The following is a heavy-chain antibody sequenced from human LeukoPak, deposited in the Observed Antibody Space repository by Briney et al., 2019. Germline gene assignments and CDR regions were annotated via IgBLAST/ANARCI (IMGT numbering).Heavy chain of an antibody. CDR2: IYYSGRT. CDR3: ARALTYYDILTGSRNWFDP. V-gene: IGHV4-59*01. Sequence: SETLSLTCTVSGGSISSYYWSWIRQPPGKGLEWIGHIYYSGRTNYNPSLKSRVSISVDRSKNQFSLKLSSVTAADTAVYFCARALTYYDILTGSRNWFDPWGQGTLVTVSS. J-gene: IGHJ5*02. CDR1: GGSISSYY. D-gene: IGHD3-9*01.